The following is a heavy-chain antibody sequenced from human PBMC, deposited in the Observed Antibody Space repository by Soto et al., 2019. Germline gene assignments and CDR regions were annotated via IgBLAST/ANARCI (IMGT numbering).Heavy chain of an antibody. CDR1: GGSISSGGYY. J-gene: IGHJ5*02. V-gene: IGHV4-31*03. D-gene: IGHD3-22*01. CDR2: IYYSGST. CDR3: ARGAYDSSGYWFDP. Sequence: QVQLQESGPGLVKPSQTLSLTCTVSGGSISSGGYYWSWIRQHPGKGLEWIGYIYYSGSTYYNPSLNSRVTXXVXTXTNQFSLKLSSVTAADTAVYYCARGAYDSSGYWFDPWGQGTLVTVSS.